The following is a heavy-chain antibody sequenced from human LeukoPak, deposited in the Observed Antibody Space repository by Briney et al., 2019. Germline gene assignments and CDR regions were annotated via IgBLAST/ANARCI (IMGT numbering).Heavy chain of an antibody. CDR2: ISGSGGST. Sequence: PPGGSLRLSCAASGFTFSSYAMSWVRQAPGKGLEWVSAISGSGGSTYYADSVEGRFTISRDNSKNTLYLQMNSLRAEDTAVYYCANSHQSIAVAGTRELQIFDYWGQGTLVTVSS. CDR1: GFTFSSYA. J-gene: IGHJ4*02. D-gene: IGHD6-19*01. V-gene: IGHV3-23*01. CDR3: ANSHQSIAVAGTRELQIFDY.